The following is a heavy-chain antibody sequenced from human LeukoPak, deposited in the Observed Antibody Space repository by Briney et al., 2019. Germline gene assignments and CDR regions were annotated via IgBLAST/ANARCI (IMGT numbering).Heavy chain of an antibody. CDR1: GFTFSSYA. CDR3: ANLGKYCSGFSCYK. V-gene: IGHV3-23*01. Sequence: GGSLRLSCAASGFTFSSYAMSWVRQAPGKGLEWVSAISDTGAATYYADSVRGRFTVSRDNSINTVYLQMNSLRAEDTAVYYCANLGKYCSGFSCYKWGQGTLVTVSS. CDR2: ISDTGAAT. D-gene: IGHD2-2*02. J-gene: IGHJ4*02.